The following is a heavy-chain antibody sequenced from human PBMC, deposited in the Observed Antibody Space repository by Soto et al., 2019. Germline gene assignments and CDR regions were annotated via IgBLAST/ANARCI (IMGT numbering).Heavy chain of an antibody. Sequence: GGSLRISCAASGFTFSSYWMHWVRQAPGKGLEWVSYISSSSSYTNYADSVKGRFTISRDNAKNSLYLQMNSLRAEDTAVYYCAARSSSWYGLDYWGQGTLVTVSS. CDR2: ISSSSSYT. V-gene: IGHV3-21*05. J-gene: IGHJ4*02. CDR3: AARSSSWYGLDY. D-gene: IGHD6-13*01. CDR1: GFTFSSYW.